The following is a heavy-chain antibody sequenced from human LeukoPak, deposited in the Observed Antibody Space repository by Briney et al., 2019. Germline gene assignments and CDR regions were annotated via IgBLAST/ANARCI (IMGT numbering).Heavy chain of an antibody. V-gene: IGHV1-46*01. CDR2: INPSGGST. CDR1: GGTFSSYA. CDR3: ARDSGFYYDSSGYYRE. Sequence: ASVKVSCKASGGTFSSYAISWVRQAPGQGLEWMGIINPSGGSTSYAQKFQGRVTMTRDTSTSTVYMELSSLRSEDTAVYYCARDSGFYYDSSGYYREWGQGTLVTVSS. J-gene: IGHJ4*02. D-gene: IGHD3-22*01.